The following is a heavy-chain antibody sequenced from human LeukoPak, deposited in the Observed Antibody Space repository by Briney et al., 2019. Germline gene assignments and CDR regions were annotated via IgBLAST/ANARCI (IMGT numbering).Heavy chain of an antibody. CDR1: GFTFSSYA. V-gene: IGHV3-23*01. CDR3: AKEVEMATILYPFDY. J-gene: IGHJ4*02. Sequence: GGSLRLSCAASGFTFSSYAMSWVRQAPGKGLEWVSAISSSGGSTYYADSVKGRFTISRDNSKNTLYLQMNSLRAEDMAVYYCAKEVEMATILYPFDYWGQGTLVTVSS. D-gene: IGHD5-24*01. CDR2: ISSSGGST.